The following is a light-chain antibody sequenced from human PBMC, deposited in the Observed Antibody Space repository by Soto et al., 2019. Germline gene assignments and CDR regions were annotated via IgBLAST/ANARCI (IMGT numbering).Light chain of an antibody. CDR2: WAS. V-gene: IGKV4-1*01. CDR1: QSVLYSSNNKNY. CDR3: QQYYTAPYT. Sequence: DIVMTQSPDSLAVSLGERATINCKSSQSVLYSSNNKNYLAWYQHKPGQPPKLLMYWASTRESGVPDRFSGSGSGTDFTLTISRLQAEDVAVYYCQQYYTAPYTFGQGPNLEIK. J-gene: IGKJ2*01.